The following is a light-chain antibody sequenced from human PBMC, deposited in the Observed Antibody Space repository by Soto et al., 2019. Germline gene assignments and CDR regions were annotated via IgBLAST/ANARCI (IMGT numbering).Light chain of an antibody. CDR3: LSYRSSNIVL. CDR2: DVS. V-gene: IGLV2-14*01. J-gene: IGLJ2*01. CDR1: SSDVGGYTY. Sequence: QSALTQPASVSGSPGQSITISCTGTSSDVGGYTYVSWYQQLPGKAPKLMIYDVSDRPSGVSYRFSGSKSGNTASLTISGLQAEDEADYYCLSYRSSNIVLFGGGTKLTVL.